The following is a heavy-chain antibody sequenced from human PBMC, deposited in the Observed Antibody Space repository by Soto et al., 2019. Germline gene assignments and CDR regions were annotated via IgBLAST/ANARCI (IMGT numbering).Heavy chain of an antibody. J-gene: IGHJ6*02. Sequence: SETLSLTCTVSGGSISSYYWSWIRQPPGKGLEWIGYIYYSGSTNYNPSLKSRVTISVDTSKNQFSLKLSSVTAADTAVYYCARTTYYYYYGIDVWGQGTTVTVSS. CDR3: ARTTYYYYYGIDV. V-gene: IGHV4-59*01. CDR1: GGSISSYY. D-gene: IGHD1-26*01. CDR2: IYYSGST.